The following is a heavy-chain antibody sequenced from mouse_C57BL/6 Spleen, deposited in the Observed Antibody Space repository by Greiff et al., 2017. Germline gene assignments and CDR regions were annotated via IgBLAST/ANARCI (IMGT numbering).Heavy chain of an antibody. Sequence: QVQLKQPGAELVKPGASVKMSCKASGYTFTSYWITWVKQRPGQGLEWIGDIYPGSGSTNYNEKFKSKATLTVDTSSSTAYMQLSSLTSEDSAVYYCARRGVITTVVATEYYFDCWGQGTTLTVSS. CDR1: GYTFTSYW. V-gene: IGHV1-55*01. CDR3: ARRGVITTVVATEYYFDC. J-gene: IGHJ2*01. CDR2: IYPGSGST. D-gene: IGHD1-1*01.